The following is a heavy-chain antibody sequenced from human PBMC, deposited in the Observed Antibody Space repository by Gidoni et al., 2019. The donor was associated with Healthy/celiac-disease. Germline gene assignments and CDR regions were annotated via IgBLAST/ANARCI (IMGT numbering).Heavy chain of an antibody. CDR3: ARQGPSEGCSGGSCYNYYYYGMDV. D-gene: IGHD2-15*01. V-gene: IGHV4-39*01. CDR1: GGSISSSSYY. J-gene: IGHJ6*02. CDR2: IYYSGST. Sequence: QLQLQESGPGLVKPSETLSLTCTVSGGSISSSSYYWGWNRQPPGKGLEWIGSIYYSGSTYYNPSLKSRVTISVDTSKNQFSLKLSSVTAADTAVYYCARQGPSEGCSGGSCYNYYYYGMDVWGQGTTVTVSS.